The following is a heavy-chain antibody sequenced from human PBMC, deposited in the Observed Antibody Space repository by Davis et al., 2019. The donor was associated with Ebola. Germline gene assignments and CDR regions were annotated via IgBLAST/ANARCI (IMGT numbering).Heavy chain of an antibody. CDR3: ARMRDLVQMPYDPQWYFDL. CDR2: ITSSSAYT. CDR1: GFSFSDSY. D-gene: IGHD2-8*01. Sequence: GGSLRLSCAASGFSFSDSYMSWIRQAPGKGLEWVSYITSSSAYTNYADSVKGRFTISRDNAENSLYLQMTSLRAEDTAVYYCARMRDLVQMPYDPQWYFDLWGQGTLVTVSS. V-gene: IGHV3-11*06. J-gene: IGHJ2*01.